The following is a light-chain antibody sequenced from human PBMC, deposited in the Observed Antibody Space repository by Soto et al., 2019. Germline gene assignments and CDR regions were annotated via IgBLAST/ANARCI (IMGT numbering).Light chain of an antibody. CDR1: QRISSN. V-gene: IGKV3-15*01. Sequence: IVLTQSPGTLSLSPGERATLSCRASQRISSNVAWYQQKPGQAPRLLIYGASTRATGVPARFSGGGSGTEFTLTISSLQSEDFAVYFCQQYKDWPPYTFGQGTKLEIK. CDR2: GAS. J-gene: IGKJ2*01. CDR3: QQYKDWPPYT.